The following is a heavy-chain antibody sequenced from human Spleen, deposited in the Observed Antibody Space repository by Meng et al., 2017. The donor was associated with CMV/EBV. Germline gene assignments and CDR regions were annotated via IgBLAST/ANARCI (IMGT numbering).Heavy chain of an antibody. CDR3: AKSPLRLCISSTCLSPYDS. J-gene: IGHJ4*02. CDR2: VYSGGGST. D-gene: IGHD2-2*01. CDR1: FSSYA. Sequence: FSSYAMTWVRQAPGKGLEWVSVVYSGGGSTYSADSVKGRFTISRDDSKNTLYLQMNSLRAEDTAVYYCAKSPLRLCISSTCLSPYDSWGQGTLVTVSS. V-gene: IGHV3-23*03.